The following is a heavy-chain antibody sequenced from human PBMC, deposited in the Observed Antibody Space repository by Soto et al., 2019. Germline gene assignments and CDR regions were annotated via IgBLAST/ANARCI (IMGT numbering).Heavy chain of an antibody. Sequence: QVQLVQSGAEVKKPGSSVKVSCKASGGTFSSYAISWVRQAPGQGLEWMGGIIPIFGTANYAQKFQGRVTITADESTSTAYMELRSLRSEYTAVDYCARGPYGSGSPYFDYWGQGTLVTGSS. CDR1: GGTFSSYA. J-gene: IGHJ4*02. CDR2: IIPIFGTA. V-gene: IGHV1-69*01. CDR3: ARGPYGSGSPYFDY. D-gene: IGHD3-10*01.